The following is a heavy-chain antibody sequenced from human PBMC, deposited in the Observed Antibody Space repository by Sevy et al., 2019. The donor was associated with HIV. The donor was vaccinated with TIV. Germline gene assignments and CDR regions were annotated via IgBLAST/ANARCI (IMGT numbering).Heavy chain of an antibody. V-gene: IGHV3-23*01. Sequence: GGSLRLSCVASGFTFSSYAMSWVRQAPGKGLEWVSAISGSGGSTYYADSVKGRFTISRDNSKNTLYLQMNSLRAEDTAVYYCAKRGDTAMDTLYYFDYWGQGTLVTVSS. D-gene: IGHD5-18*01. J-gene: IGHJ4*02. CDR3: AKRGDTAMDTLYYFDY. CDR1: GFTFSSYA. CDR2: ISGSGGST.